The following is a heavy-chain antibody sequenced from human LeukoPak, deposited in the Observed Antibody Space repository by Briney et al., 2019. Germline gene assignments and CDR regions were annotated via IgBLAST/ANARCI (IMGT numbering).Heavy chain of an antibody. D-gene: IGHD6-13*01. J-gene: IGHJ4*02. CDR3: ARDLSSSWHGLGSGVGY. Sequence: GGSLRLSCAASGFTFSSYSMNWVRQAPGKGLEWVSSISSSSSYIYYADSVKGRFTISRDNAKNSLYLQMNSLRAEDTAVYYCARDLSSSWHGLGSGVGYWGQGTLVTVSS. CDR1: GFTFSSYS. V-gene: IGHV3-21*01. CDR2: ISSSSSYI.